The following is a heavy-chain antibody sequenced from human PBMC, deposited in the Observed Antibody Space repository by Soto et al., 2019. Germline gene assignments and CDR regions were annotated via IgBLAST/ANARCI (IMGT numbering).Heavy chain of an antibody. CDR1: GGTFSSYA. V-gene: IGHV1-69*12. J-gene: IGHJ6*02. Sequence: QVQLVQSGAEVKKPGASVKVSCKASGGTFSSYAINWVRQAPGQGLEWMGGIIPIFRTADSAQKFQGRVTITADAATSAAYMEPSSLGSGEMAVYSCAIVETQRYYSGMAVWGQGATGTVSS. D-gene: IGHD2-15*01. CDR3: AIVETQRYYSGMAV. CDR2: IIPIFRTA.